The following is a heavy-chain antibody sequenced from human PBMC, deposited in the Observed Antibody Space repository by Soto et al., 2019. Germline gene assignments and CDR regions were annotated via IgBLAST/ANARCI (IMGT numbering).Heavy chain of an antibody. CDR1: GGSISSYY. CDR3: ARDGYSGYDYDY. Sequence: SETLSLTCTVSGGSISSYYWSWIRQPPGKGLEWIGYIYYSGSTNYNPSLKSRVNISVDTSKSQFSLKLSSVTAADTAVYYCARDGYSGYDYDYWGQGTLVTVSS. J-gene: IGHJ4*02. CDR2: IYYSGST. V-gene: IGHV4-59*01. D-gene: IGHD5-12*01.